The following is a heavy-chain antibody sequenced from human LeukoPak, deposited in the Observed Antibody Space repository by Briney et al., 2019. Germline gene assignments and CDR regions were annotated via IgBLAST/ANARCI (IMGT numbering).Heavy chain of an antibody. D-gene: IGHD2/OR15-2a*01. V-gene: IGHV4-59*02. Sequence: SETLSLTCSLTGASVSSYYWDWLRQPPGKGLEWIGYISDTGKTESNPSLKSRVTISLDTSKKQSSLRLRSLTAADSAVYYCATGYYEPFANGGPGTLVTVSS. J-gene: IGHJ4*02. CDR1: GASVSSYY. CDR2: ISDTGKT. CDR3: ATGYYEPFAN.